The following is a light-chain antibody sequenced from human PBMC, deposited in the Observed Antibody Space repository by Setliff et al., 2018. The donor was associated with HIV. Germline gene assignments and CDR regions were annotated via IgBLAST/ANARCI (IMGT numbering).Light chain of an antibody. CDR3: SSYTSSTPLYV. CDR1: ISDIGSYNF. Sequence: QSALTQPASVSGSPGQSITISCSGTISDIGSYNFVSWYQQHPGKAPKLMMSDVNKRPSGVSDRFSGSKSGNAASLTISGLQAEDEADYYCSSYTSSTPLYVLGTGTKVTVL. V-gene: IGLV2-14*03. CDR2: DVN. J-gene: IGLJ1*01.